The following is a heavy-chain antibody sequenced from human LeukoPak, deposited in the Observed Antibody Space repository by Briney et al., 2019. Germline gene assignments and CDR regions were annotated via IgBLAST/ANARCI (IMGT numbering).Heavy chain of an antibody. CDR3: ARDRTKTWDDYGDYVAGMDV. D-gene: IGHD4-17*01. CDR2: ISAYNGNT. V-gene: IGHV1-18*01. Sequence: GASVKVSCKASGYTFTSYGISWVRQAPGQGLEWMGWISAYNGNTNYAQKLQGRVTMTTDTSTSTAYMELRSLRSDYTAVYYCARDRTKTWDDYGDYVAGMDVWGQGTTVTVSS. J-gene: IGHJ6*02. CDR1: GYTFTSYG.